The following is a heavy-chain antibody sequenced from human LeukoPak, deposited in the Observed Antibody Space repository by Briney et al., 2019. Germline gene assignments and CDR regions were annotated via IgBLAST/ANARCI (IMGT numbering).Heavy chain of an antibody. CDR3: ARVGPAMVQIDY. CDR2: IYHSGST. Sequence: SETLSLTCTVSGYSISSGYYWGWIRQPPGKGLEWIGSIYHSGSTYYNPSLKSRVTISVDTSKNQFSLKLSSVTAADTAVYYCARVGPAMVQIDYWGQGTLVTVSS. J-gene: IGHJ4*02. V-gene: IGHV4-38-2*02. D-gene: IGHD5-18*01. CDR1: GYSISSGYY.